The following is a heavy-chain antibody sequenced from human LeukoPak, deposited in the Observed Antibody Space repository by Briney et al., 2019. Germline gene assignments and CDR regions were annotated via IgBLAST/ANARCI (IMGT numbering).Heavy chain of an antibody. J-gene: IGHJ2*01. V-gene: IGHV3-7*01. Sequence: GGSLRLSCSASDFTFSNFWMSWVRQAPGKGPEWVANIKQDGSEKYYADSVKGRFTISRDNAETSLHLQMNSLRAEDTAVYYCARGGNHGDYWYFDLWGRGTLVTVSS. CDR1: DFTFSNFW. CDR2: IKQDGSEK. D-gene: IGHD4-17*01. CDR3: ARGGNHGDYWYFDL.